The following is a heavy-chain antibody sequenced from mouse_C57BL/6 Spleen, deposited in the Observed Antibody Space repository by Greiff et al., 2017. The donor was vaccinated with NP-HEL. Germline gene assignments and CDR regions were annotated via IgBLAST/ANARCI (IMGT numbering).Heavy chain of an antibody. D-gene: IGHD1-1*01. CDR1: GYTFTSYW. J-gene: IGHJ1*03. CDR3: ARNHDGSSYGYFDV. Sequence: QVQLQQPGAELVMPGASVKLSCKASGYTFTSYWMHWVKQRPGQGLEWIGEIDPSDSYTNYNQKFKGKSTLTVDKSSSTAYMQLSSLTSEDSAVYYCARNHDGSSYGYFDVWGTGTTVTVSS. CDR2: IDPSDSYT. V-gene: IGHV1-69*01.